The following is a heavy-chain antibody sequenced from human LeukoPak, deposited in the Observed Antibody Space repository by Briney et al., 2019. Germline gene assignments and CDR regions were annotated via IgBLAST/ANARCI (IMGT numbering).Heavy chain of an antibody. J-gene: IGHJ4*02. V-gene: IGHV3-23*01. CDR3: AKSLRYFDWLDY. D-gene: IGHD3-9*01. CDR2: ISGSGGST. Sequence: GGSLRLSCAASGFTFSSYWMSWVRQAPGKGLEWVSAISGSGGSTYYADSVKGRFTISRDNSKNTLYLQMNSLRAEDTAVYYCAKSLRYFDWLDYWGQGTLVTVSS. CDR1: GFTFSSYW.